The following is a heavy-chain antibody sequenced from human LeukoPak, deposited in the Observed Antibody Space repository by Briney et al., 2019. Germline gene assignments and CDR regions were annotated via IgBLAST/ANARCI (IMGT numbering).Heavy chain of an antibody. CDR2: ISGSGGST. CDR3: AQTGTTAPYFDY. J-gene: IGHJ4*02. V-gene: IGHV3-23*01. Sequence: GGSLRLSCAASGFTFSSYAMSWVRQAPGKGLEWVSAISGSGGSTYYADSVKSRFTISRDNSKNTLYLQMNSLRAEDTAVYYCAQTGTTAPYFDYWGQGTLVTVSS. D-gene: IGHD1-7*01. CDR1: GFTFSSYA.